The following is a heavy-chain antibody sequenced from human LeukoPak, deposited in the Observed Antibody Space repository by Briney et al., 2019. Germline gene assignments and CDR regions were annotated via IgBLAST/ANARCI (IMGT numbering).Heavy chain of an antibody. CDR1: GGSMSDYY. J-gene: IGHJ3*02. D-gene: IGHD1-26*01. CDR2: VYSSGST. Sequence: SETLSLTCTVSGGSMSDYYWIWIRQPAGKGLEWIGRVYSSGSTNYNLSLTSRVTVSIDTSKNQFSLRLSSVTAADTAVYYCARVGGGAFGIWGQGTAVTVSS. CDR3: ARVGGGAFGI. V-gene: IGHV4-4*07.